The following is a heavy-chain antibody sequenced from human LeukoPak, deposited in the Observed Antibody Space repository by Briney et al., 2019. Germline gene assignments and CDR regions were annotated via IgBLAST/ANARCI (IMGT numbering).Heavy chain of an antibody. J-gene: IGHJ4*02. CDR3: ARPGYYDSSGYYAGLDY. Sequence: PAASVKVSCKASGYTFTSYGISWVRQAPGQGLEWMGRIIPILGIANYAQKFQGRVTITADKSTSTAYIELSSLRSEDTAVYYCARPGYYDSSGYYAGLDYWGQGTLVTVSS. CDR2: IIPILGIA. CDR1: GYTFTSYG. V-gene: IGHV1-69*04. D-gene: IGHD3-22*01.